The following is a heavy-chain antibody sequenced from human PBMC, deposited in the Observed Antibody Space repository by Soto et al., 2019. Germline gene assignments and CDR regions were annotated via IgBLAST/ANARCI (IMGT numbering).Heavy chain of an antibody. Sequence: ASVKVSCKASGGTFSSYAISWVRQAPGQGLEWMGGIIPIFGTANYAQKFQGRVTITADESTSTAYMELSSLRSEDTAVYYCARSQFIVVVPAAHYGMDVWGQGTTVTVSS. CDR3: ARSQFIVVVPAAHYGMDV. CDR2: IIPIFGTA. CDR1: GGTFSSYA. V-gene: IGHV1-69*13. J-gene: IGHJ6*02. D-gene: IGHD2-2*01.